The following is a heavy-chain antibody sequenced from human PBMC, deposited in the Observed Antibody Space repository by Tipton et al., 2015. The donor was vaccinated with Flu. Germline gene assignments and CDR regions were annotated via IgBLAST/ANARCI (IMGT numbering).Heavy chain of an antibody. CDR2: VSGGGGTR. CDR1: GFTFSRYA. V-gene: IGHV3-23*01. Sequence: SLRLSCAASGFTFSRYAMSWVRQAPGKGLGWVSAVSGGGGTRYFADSVKGRFTISRDNIKNTLYLQMNSLRAEDTAVYYCAKVIPEKVAGLDYWGQGTLVTVSS. J-gene: IGHJ4*02. D-gene: IGHD6-19*01. CDR3: AKVIPEKVAGLDY.